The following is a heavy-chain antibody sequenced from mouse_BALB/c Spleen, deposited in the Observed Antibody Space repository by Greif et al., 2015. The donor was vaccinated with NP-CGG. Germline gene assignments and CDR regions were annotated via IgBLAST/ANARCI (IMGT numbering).Heavy chain of an antibody. J-gene: IGHJ4*01. Sequence: VHLVESGPGLVAPSQSLSITCTVSGFSLTSYGVHWVRQPPGKGLEWLGVIWAGGSTNYNSALMSRLSISKDNSKSQVFLKMNSLQTDDTAMYYCAREYYGNAMDYWGQGTSVTVSS. V-gene: IGHV2-9*02. CDR2: IWAGGST. CDR3: AREYYGNAMDY. D-gene: IGHD2-1*01. CDR1: GFSLTSYG.